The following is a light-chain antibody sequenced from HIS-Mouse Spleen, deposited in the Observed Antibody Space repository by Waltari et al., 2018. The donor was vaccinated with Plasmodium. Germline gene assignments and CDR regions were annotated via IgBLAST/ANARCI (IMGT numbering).Light chain of an antibody. J-gene: IGKJ2*01. CDR1: ESVLYSSNNKNY. CDR3: QQYYSTPPYT. V-gene: IGKV4-1*01. CDR2: WAS. Sequence: DIVMTQSPDSLAVSLGERATINCKSRESVLYSSNNKNYLAWYQQKPGQPPTLLIYWASTRESGVPDRFSGSGSGTDFTLTISSLQAEDVAVYYCQQYYSTPPYTFGQGTKLEIK.